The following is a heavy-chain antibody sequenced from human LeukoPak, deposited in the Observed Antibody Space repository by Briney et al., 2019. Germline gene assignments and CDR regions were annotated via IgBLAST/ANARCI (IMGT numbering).Heavy chain of an antibody. CDR2: INHSGST. CDR3: ARGIRITMVRGVIPTPVNWFDP. CDR1: GGSFSGYY. Sequence: PETLSLTCAVYGGSFSGYYWSWIRQPPGKGLEWIGEINHSGSTNYNPSLKSRVTISVDTSKNQFSLKLSSVTAADTAVYYCARGIRITMVRGVIPTPVNWFDPWGQGTLVTVSS. J-gene: IGHJ5*02. D-gene: IGHD3-10*01. V-gene: IGHV4-34*01.